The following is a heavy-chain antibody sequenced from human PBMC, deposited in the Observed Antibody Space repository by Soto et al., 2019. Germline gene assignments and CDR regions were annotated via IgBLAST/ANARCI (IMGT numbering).Heavy chain of an antibody. V-gene: IGHV3-23*01. D-gene: IGHD2-2*01. J-gene: IGHJ6*02. CDR2: ISGSGGST. Sequence: GGSLRLSCAASGFTFSSYAMSWVRQAPGKGLEWVSAISGSGGSTYYADSVKGRFTISRDNSKNTLYLQMNSLRAEDPAVYYCAKSNVVVPAAVEDYYYGMDVWGQGTTVTVSS. CDR1: GFTFSSYA. CDR3: AKSNVVVPAAVEDYYYGMDV.